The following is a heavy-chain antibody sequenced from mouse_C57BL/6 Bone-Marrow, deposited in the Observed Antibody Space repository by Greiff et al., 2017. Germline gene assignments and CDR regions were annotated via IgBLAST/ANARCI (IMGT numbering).Heavy chain of an antibody. Sequence: EVQLQESGGDLVKPGGSLKLSCAASGFTFSSYGMSWVRQTPDKRLEWVATISSGGSYTYYPDSVKGRFTISRDNAKNTLYLQMSSLKSEDTAMYYCARHGLYYAMDYWVQGTSVTVSS. V-gene: IGHV5-6*01. J-gene: IGHJ4*01. CDR2: ISSGGSYT. CDR1: GFTFSSYG. CDR3: ARHGLYYAMDY.